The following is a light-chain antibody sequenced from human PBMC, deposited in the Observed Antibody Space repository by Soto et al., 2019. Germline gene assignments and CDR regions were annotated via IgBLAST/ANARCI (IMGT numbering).Light chain of an antibody. CDR2: GAS. V-gene: IGKV3-20*01. CDR3: QQYDISRRT. J-gene: IGKJ1*01. Sequence: EIVLTKSPATLSLSPGERATLSCRASQSLSSSSLDWYQQKPGQAPRLLISGASSRAADIPVRFSGSGSGTDFTLTINRLEPEDFAVYHCQQYDISRRTSGQGTKEDIK. CDR1: QSLSSSS.